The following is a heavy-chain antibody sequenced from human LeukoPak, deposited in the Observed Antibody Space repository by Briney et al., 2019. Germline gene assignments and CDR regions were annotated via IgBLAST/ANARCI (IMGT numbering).Heavy chain of an antibody. CDR3: AREPKYSSGWQPFDY. D-gene: IGHD6-19*01. V-gene: IGHV4-34*01. CDR2: INHSGST. CDR1: GGSFSGYY. J-gene: IGHJ4*02. Sequence: PSETLSLTCAVYGGSFSGYYWSWIRQPPGKGLGWIGEINHSGSTNYNPSLKSRVTISVDTSKNQFSLKLSSVTAADTAVYYCAREPKYSSGWQPFDYWGQGTLVTVSS.